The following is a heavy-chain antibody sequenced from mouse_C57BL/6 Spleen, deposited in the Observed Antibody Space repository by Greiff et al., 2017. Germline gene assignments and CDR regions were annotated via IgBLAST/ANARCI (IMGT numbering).Heavy chain of an antibody. J-gene: IGHJ4*01. CDR1: GFTFSNYW. Sequence: EVMLVESGGGLVQPGGSMKLSCVASGFTFSNYWMNWVRQSPEKGLEWVAQIRLKSDNNATHYAESVKGRLTISRDDSKSSVYLQMNNLRAEDTGIYYCTGLGRYYAMDYWGQRTSVTVSS. CDR2: IRLKSDNNAT. CDR3: TGLGRYYAMDY. V-gene: IGHV6-3*01.